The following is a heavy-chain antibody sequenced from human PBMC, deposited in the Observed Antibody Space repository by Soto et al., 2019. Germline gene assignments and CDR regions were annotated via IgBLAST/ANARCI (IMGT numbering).Heavy chain of an antibody. J-gene: IGHJ4*02. D-gene: IGHD1-1*01. CDR1: GFSLSTSGVG. CDR3: ARRGTWNHFDY. Sequence: SGPTLVNPTQTLTLTCTFSGFSLSTSGVGVGWIRQPPGKALEWLALIYWDDDKRYSPSLKSRLTITKDTSKNQVVLTLTNMDPVDTATYFCARRGTWNHFDYWGQGTLVTVSS. CDR2: IYWDDDK. V-gene: IGHV2-5*02.